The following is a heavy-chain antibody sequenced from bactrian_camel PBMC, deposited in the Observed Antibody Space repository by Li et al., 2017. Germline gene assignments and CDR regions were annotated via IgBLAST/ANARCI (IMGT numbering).Heavy chain of an antibody. Sequence: HVQLVESGGGLVQAGGSLILSCVASGNTVDNKCMAWFRQAPGKEREGIARVSLLAGNTEYDDSVKGRFTVSQDSANNILTLQMSNLKPEDTAMYYCTADRGSCATRGILWRTQDSFKYWGRGTQVTVS. D-gene: IGHD2*01. V-gene: IGHV3S63*01. CDR3: TADRGSCATRGILWRTQDSFKY. CDR2: VSLLAGNT. CDR1: GNTVDNKC. J-gene: IGHJ4*01.